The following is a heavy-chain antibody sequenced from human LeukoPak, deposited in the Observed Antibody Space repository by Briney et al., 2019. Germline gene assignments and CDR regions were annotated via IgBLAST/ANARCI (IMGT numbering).Heavy chain of an antibody. CDR1: GFTFDDYG. V-gene: IGHV3-20*04. Sequence: GGSLRLSCAASGFTFDDYGMSWVRQAPGKGLEWLSGINWNGGSTGYADSVKGRFTISRDNAKNSLYLQMNSLRAEDTALYYCARDRIVIVIMTEEDAFDIWGQGTMVTVSS. CDR3: ARDRIVIVIMTEEDAFDI. J-gene: IGHJ3*02. D-gene: IGHD2/OR15-2a*01. CDR2: INWNGGST.